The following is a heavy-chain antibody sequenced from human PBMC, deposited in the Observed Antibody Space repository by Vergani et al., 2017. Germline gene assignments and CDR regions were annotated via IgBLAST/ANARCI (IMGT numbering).Heavy chain of an antibody. CDR2: IKSDGSIT. J-gene: IGHJ5*02. V-gene: IGHV3-74*03. D-gene: IGHD4-23*01. Sequence: DVHLAESGGGFFQPGGSLRLSCSASGFSFNSYWMHWVRQVPGKGLLWVSRIKSDGSITAYADSVKGRFTISRDNAQNTLYLQMNSLRVEDTGVYYCARDPSELRRTRWAWFDPWGQGTLVTVSS. CDR3: ARDPSELRRTRWAWFDP. CDR1: GFSFNSYW.